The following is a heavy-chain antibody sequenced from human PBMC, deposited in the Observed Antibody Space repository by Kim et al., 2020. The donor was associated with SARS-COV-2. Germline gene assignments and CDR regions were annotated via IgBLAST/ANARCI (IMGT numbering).Heavy chain of an antibody. Sequence: GGSLRLSCAASGFTFDDYAMHWVRQAPGKGLEWVSGISCNSTDIDYADSVRGRFTISRDNAKNTLYLQMSSLRPEDTALYYCARDLYHDSRGSSTLFWYFALGGRGTRVPFPS. CDR3: ARDLYHDSRGSSTLFWYFAL. CDR1: GFTFDDYA. J-gene: IGHJ2*01. D-gene: IGHD3-22*01. V-gene: IGHV3-9*01. CDR2: ISCNSTDI.